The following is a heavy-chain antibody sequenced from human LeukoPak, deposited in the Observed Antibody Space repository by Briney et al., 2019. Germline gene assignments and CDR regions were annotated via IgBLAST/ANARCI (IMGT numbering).Heavy chain of an antibody. D-gene: IGHD3-9*01. J-gene: IGHJ6*02. CDR2: ITTSGDT. CDR1: GGSISSGSHY. Sequence: SETLSLTCTVSGGSISSGSHYWSWIRQPAGKGLEWIGRITTSGDTTYNPSLKSRLTISVDTSRNHFSLNLRSVTAADTAVYYCARSSDYDILTGYYSPGAALAMDVWGQGTTVTVSS. V-gene: IGHV4-61*02. CDR3: ARSSDYDILTGYYSPGAALAMDV.